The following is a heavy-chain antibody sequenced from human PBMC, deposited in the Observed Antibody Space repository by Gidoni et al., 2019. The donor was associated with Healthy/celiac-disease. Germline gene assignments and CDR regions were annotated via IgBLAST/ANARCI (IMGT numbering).Heavy chain of an antibody. Sequence: QVPLQPCGAGLLKPSETLSLTCAVYGGSFSGYYWSWIRQPPGQGLEWIGEINHSGGTNYNPSLKSRVTISVDPSKNQFSLKLSSVTASDTAVYYCARYCSGGSCYAGPARWGQGTLVTVSS. CDR1: GGSFSGYY. V-gene: IGHV4-34*01. CDR3: ARYCSGGSCYAGPAR. J-gene: IGHJ4*02. CDR2: INHSGGT. D-gene: IGHD2-15*01.